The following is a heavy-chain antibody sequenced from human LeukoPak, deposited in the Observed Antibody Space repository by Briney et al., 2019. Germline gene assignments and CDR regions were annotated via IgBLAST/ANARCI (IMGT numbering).Heavy chain of an antibody. CDR2: VYYTGVT. D-gene: IGHD4-23*01. Sequence: SETLSLTCTVSGGYIITSGHYWGWIRQPPGKGLEWLGSVYYTGVTSTNPFFRSRMSISVDTSKNQFSLNLTSVTAADAAVYYCASERSSSGGHNWFDPWGQGTLVTVSS. CDR3: ASERSSSGGHNWFDP. J-gene: IGHJ5*02. CDR1: GGYIITSGHY. V-gene: IGHV4-39*07.